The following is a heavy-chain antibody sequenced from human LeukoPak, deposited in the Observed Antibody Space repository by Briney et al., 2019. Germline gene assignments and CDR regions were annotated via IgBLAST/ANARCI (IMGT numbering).Heavy chain of an antibody. Sequence: SETRSLTCAVSGYSSSSAFYWGWIRQSPGKGLEWIGTIHYSGSTSYNPSLKSRVTISVDTSKNQFSLKLRSVTAADTAVYYCTREDPRVRSFDYWGQGTLVTVSS. D-gene: IGHD4-17*01. J-gene: IGHJ4*02. V-gene: IGHV4-38-2*02. CDR3: TREDPRVRSFDY. CDR1: GYSSSSAFY. CDR2: IHYSGST.